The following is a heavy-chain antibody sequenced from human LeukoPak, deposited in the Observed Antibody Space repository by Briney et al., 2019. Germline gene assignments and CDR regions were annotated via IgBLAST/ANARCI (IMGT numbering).Heavy chain of an antibody. CDR2: INHSGST. V-gene: IGHV4-34*01. CDR3: ARPMVPQGAGAFDI. D-gene: IGHD6-19*01. J-gene: IGHJ3*02. CDR1: GGSFSGYY. Sequence: SETLSLTCAVYGGSFSGYYWSWIRQPPGKGLEWIGEINHSGSTNYNPSLKSRVTISVDTSKNQFSLKLSSVTAADTAVYYCARPMVPQGAGAFDIWGRGTMVTVST.